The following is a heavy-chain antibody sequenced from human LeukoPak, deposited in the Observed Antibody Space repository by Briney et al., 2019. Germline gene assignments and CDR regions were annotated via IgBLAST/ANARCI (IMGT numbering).Heavy chain of an antibody. Sequence: GASVKDSCKASGYTFTSYGISWVRQAPGQGLEWMGWISAYNGNTNYAQKLQGRVTMTTDTSTSTAYMELRSLRSDDTAVYYCAREMDYDSSGYRKALDYWGQGTLVTVSS. CDR3: AREMDYDSSGYRKALDY. CDR2: ISAYNGNT. V-gene: IGHV1-18*01. D-gene: IGHD3-22*01. J-gene: IGHJ4*02. CDR1: GYTFTSYG.